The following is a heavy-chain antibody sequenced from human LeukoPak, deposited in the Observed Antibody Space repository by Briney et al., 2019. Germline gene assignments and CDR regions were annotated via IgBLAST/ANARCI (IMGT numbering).Heavy chain of an antibody. CDR2: IYTRANA. V-gene: IGHV4-4*07. Sequence: SETLSLTCTVSGGSINSYYWSWIRQPAGKGLEWIGRIYTRANADYAPSLKSRVTMSADPSKNQLSLKLTSVTAADTAVYYCARALTGAFRIGAFDIWGQGTLVTVSS. CDR3: ARALTGAFRIGAFDI. D-gene: IGHD7-27*01. CDR1: GGSINSYY. J-gene: IGHJ3*02.